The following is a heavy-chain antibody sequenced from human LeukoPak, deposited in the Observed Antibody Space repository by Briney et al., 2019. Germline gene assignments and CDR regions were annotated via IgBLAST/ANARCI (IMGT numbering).Heavy chain of an antibody. CDR1: GYTFTSYA. Sequence: GASVKVSCKASGYTFTSYAMHWVRQAPGQRLEWMGWINAGNGNTKYSQKFQGRVTITRDTSASTAYMELSSLRSEDTAVYYCARGGSYVNPHFDYWGQGTLDTVSS. J-gene: IGHJ4*02. CDR2: INAGNGNT. D-gene: IGHD1-26*01. CDR3: ARGGSYVNPHFDY. V-gene: IGHV1-3*01.